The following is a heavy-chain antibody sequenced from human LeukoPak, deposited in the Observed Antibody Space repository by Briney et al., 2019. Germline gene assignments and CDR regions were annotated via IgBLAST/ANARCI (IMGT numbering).Heavy chain of an antibody. CDR1: GYTFTGYY. Sequence: ASVKVSCKTSGYTFTGYYMHWVRQAPGQGLEWMGWINPNSGGTNYAQKFQGRVTMTRDTSISTAYMELSRLRSDDTAVYYCAREAAAAGENYFDYWGQGTLVTVSS. J-gene: IGHJ4*02. CDR3: AREAAAAGENYFDY. CDR2: INPNSGGT. D-gene: IGHD6-13*01. V-gene: IGHV1-2*02.